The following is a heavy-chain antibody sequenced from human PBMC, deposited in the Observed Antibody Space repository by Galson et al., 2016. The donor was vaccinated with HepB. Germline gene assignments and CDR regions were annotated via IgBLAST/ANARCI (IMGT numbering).Heavy chain of an antibody. D-gene: IGHD2-15*01. CDR2: MSHSGIT. Sequence: ETLSLTCAVYGVSFSTYYWIWIRQPPGKGLEWIGEMSHSGITNYNPSLKSRLTISVDTSKNQFSLRLSSVTAADTAVYYCASLIGYCSGGSCYFPWGQGTMVTVAS. CDR1: GVSFSTYY. CDR3: ASLIGYCSGGSCYFP. J-gene: IGHJ3*01. V-gene: IGHV4-34*01.